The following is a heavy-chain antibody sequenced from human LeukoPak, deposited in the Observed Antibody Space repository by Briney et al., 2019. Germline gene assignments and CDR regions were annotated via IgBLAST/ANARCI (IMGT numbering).Heavy chain of an antibody. D-gene: IGHD1-1*01. CDR3: AKSREADTTLLFDY. CDR2: ITGSGGDT. J-gene: IGHJ4*02. CDR1: GFTFNYYA. Sequence: GGSLRLSCAASGFTFNYYAMSWVRQAPGKGLGWVSSITGSGGDTFYVDSVKGRFTISRDNSKNTLYLQMSSLRAEDPAVYYCAKSREADTTLLFDYWGQGTLVTVSS. V-gene: IGHV3-23*01.